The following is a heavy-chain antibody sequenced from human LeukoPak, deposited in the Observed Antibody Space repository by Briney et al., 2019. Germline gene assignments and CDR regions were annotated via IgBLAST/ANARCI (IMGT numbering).Heavy chain of an antibody. D-gene: IGHD3-10*01. Sequence: SETLSLTCTVSGGSISSYYWSWIRQPPGKGLEWIGEINHSGSTNYNPSLKSRVTISVDTSKNQFSLKLSSVTAADTAVYYCARGGYYYGSGSYYNRIFDYWGQGTLVTVSS. V-gene: IGHV4-34*01. CDR3: ARGGYYYGSGSYYNRIFDY. CDR1: GGSISSYY. J-gene: IGHJ4*02. CDR2: INHSGST.